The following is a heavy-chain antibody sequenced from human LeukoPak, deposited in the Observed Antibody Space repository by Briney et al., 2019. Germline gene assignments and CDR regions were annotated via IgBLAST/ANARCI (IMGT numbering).Heavy chain of an antibody. Sequence: SETLSLTCAVSGGSISSGNWWSWVRQPPGKGLEWIGCIYYSGSTNYNPSLKSRVTISVDTSKNQFSLKLSSVTAADTALYYCARRSGPLLDSWGQGTLVTVSS. V-gene: IGHV4-61*01. CDR2: IYYSGST. CDR1: GGSISSGNW. CDR3: ARRSGPLLDS. J-gene: IGHJ4*02. D-gene: IGHD3-3*01.